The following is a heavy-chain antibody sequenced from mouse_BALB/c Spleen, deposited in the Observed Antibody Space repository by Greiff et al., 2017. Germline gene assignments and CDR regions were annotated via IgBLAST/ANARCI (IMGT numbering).Heavy chain of an antibody. CDR2: IYPGNVNT. D-gene: IGHD1-1*01. V-gene: IGHV1S56*01. Sequence: QVQLQQSGPELVKPGASVRISCKASGYTFTSYYIHWVKQRPGQGLEWIGWIYPGNVNTKYNEKFKGKATLTADKSSSTAYMQLSSLTSEDSAVYFCASGYYGSSYWGQGTTLTVSS. J-gene: IGHJ2*01. CDR3: ASGYYGSSY. CDR1: GYTFTSYY.